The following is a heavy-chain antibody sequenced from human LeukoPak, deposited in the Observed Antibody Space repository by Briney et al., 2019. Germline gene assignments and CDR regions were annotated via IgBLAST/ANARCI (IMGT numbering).Heavy chain of an antibody. D-gene: IGHD3-10*01. J-gene: IGHJ3*02. V-gene: IGHV4-39*07. CDR3: ARDRGLWLGEARDAFDI. CDR2: ISYSGTT. Sequence: SETLSLTCTVSGDSINNNVYYWGWIRQPPGKGLEWIAIISYSGTTYYNPSLKTRATISIDTSKNKFSLKVNSVTAADTAMYYCARDRGLWLGEARDAFDIWGQGTMVTVFS. CDR1: GDSINNNVYY.